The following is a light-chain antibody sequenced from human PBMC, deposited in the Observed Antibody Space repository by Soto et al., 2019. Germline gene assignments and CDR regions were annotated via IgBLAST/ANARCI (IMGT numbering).Light chain of an antibody. V-gene: IGKV3D-20*02. CDR1: QRFGSSN. Sequence: EIVLTQSPGTLSLSPGERGTLSCRASQRFGSSNLAWYQQKPGQAPRLLIYSTSSRATGIPDRFSGSGSGTDFTLTISRLEPEDFAVYYCQQRSNRPRFTFGPGTKVDIK. CDR2: STS. CDR3: QQRSNRPRFT. J-gene: IGKJ3*01.